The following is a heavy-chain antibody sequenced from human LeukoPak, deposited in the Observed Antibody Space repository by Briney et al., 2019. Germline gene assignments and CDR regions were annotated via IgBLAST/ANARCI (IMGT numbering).Heavy chain of an antibody. D-gene: IGHD6-13*01. Sequence: GASVKVSCKASGGTFSSYAISWVRQAPGQGLEWMGGIIPIFGTANYAQKFQGRVTITTDESTSTAYMELSSLRSEDTAVYYCARGEQQLVLNYFDYWGQGTLVTVSS. CDR1: GGTFSSYA. J-gene: IGHJ4*02. CDR2: IIPIFGTA. V-gene: IGHV1-69*05. CDR3: ARGEQQLVLNYFDY.